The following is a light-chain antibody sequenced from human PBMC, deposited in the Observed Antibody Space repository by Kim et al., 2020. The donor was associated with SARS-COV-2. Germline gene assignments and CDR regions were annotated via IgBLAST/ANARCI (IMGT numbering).Light chain of an antibody. J-gene: IGLJ3*02. Sequence: GQRVTISCSGSSSNSGSHTVIWYQQRPGTAPKLRIYSSDQRPSGVPDRFSGSKSGTSASLAISGLQSEDESDYYCAAWDDSLNARVFGGGTQLTVL. V-gene: IGLV1-44*01. CDR3: AAWDDSLNARV. CDR2: SSD. CDR1: SSNSGSHT.